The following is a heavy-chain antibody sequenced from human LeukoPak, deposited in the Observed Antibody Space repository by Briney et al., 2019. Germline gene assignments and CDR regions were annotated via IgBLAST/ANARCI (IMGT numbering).Heavy chain of an antibody. J-gene: IGHJ4*02. V-gene: IGHV1-69*06. Sequence: ASVKVSCKASGGTFSSYAISWVRQAPGQGLEWMGGIIPIFGTANYAQTFQGRVTITADKSTSTAYMELSSLRSEDTAIYYCATTGRSGYSLVFDYWGQGTLVTVSS. CDR1: GGTFSSYA. D-gene: IGHD5-12*01. CDR3: ATTGRSGYSLVFDY. CDR2: IIPIFGTA.